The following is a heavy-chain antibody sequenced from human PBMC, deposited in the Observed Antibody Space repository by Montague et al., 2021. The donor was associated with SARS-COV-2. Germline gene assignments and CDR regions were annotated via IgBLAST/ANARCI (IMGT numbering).Heavy chain of an antibody. Sequence: SLRLSCAASGFTFSSYGMHWVRQAPGKGLEWVAVIWYDGSNKYYADSVKGRFTISRDNSKNTLYLQMNSLGAEDTAVYYCARDPIGLDAYFDYWGQGTLVTVSS. CDR2: IWYDGSNK. V-gene: IGHV3-33*01. CDR3: ARDPIGLDAYFDY. D-gene: IGHD3/OR15-3a*01. CDR1: GFTFSSYG. J-gene: IGHJ4*02.